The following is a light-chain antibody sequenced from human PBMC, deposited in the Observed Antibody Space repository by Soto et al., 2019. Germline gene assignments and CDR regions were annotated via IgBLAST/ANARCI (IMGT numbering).Light chain of an antibody. CDR3: HQHGPSPV. CDR2: VAS. CDR1: QNFDSLS. Sequence: EIVLTQSPGTLSLSPGKRVTLSCRASQNFDSLSLAWYQQKPGQAPRLLIYVASSRATGIPDRVSGSGSGTAFTLTVSRLEAEDFAVYYCHQHGPSPVFGGGTRVEIK. J-gene: IGKJ4*01. V-gene: IGKV3-20*01.